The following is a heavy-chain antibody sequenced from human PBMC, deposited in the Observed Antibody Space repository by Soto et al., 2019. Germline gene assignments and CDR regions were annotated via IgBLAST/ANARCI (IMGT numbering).Heavy chain of an antibody. J-gene: IGHJ4*02. Sequence: QVQLVESGGGVVQPGRFLRLSCAASGFTFSSYGMHWVRQAPGKGLEWVAVISYDGSNKYYADSVKGRFTISRDNSKNTLYLQMNSLRAEDTAVYYCAKDNLLAVYDYWGQGTLVTVSS. CDR3: AKDNLLAVYDY. CDR2: ISYDGSNK. D-gene: IGHD6-19*01. V-gene: IGHV3-30*18. CDR1: GFTFSSYG.